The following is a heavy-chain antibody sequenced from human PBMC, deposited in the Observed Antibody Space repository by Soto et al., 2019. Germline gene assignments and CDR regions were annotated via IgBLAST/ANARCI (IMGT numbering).Heavy chain of an antibody. D-gene: IGHD6-19*01. CDR2: IYPGDSDT. Sequence: GESLKISCKGSGYSFTSYWIGWVRQIPGKGLEWMGIIYPGDSDTRFSPSFEGQVTISPDKTISAAYLQWSSLKASDTAMYYCARRVGSVAGNPLYYFDYWGQGTLVTVSS. V-gene: IGHV5-51*01. J-gene: IGHJ4*02. CDR1: GYSFTSYW. CDR3: ARRVGSVAGNPLYYFDY.